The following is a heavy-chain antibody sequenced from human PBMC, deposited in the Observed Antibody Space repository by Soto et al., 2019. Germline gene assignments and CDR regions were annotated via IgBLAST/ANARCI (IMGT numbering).Heavy chain of an antibody. CDR3: ARSGYSYGPFDY. CDR1: GFTVRSTY. J-gene: IGHJ4*02. D-gene: IGHD5-18*01. CDR2: TYSGGST. Sequence: EVQLVESGGGLIQPGGSLRLSCAASGFTVRSTYMSWVRQAPGKGLEWVSVTYSGGSTYYADSVKGRFTISRDNSKNTLYLPMNSLRAEDTAVYYCARSGYSYGPFDYWGQGTLVTVSS. V-gene: IGHV3-53*01.